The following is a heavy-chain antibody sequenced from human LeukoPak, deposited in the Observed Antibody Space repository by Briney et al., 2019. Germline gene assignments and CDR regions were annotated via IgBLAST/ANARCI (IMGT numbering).Heavy chain of an antibody. CDR2: IYSGGST. D-gene: IGHD2-21*02. V-gene: IGHV3-53*01. J-gene: IGHJ6*02. Sequence: GGSLRLSCAASGLTVSSNYMSWVRQAPGKGLEWVSVIYSGGSTYYADSVKGRFTISRDNSKNTLYLQMNSLRAEDTAVYYCARDKGADCGGDCYSYYYYGMDVWGQGTTVTVSS. CDR1: GLTVSSNY. CDR3: ARDKGADCGGDCYSYYYYGMDV.